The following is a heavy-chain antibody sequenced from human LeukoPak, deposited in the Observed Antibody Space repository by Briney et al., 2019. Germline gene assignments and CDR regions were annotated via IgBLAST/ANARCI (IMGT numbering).Heavy chain of an antibody. J-gene: IGHJ4*02. Sequence: SETLSLTCTVSGGSITSGSYFWSWIRQPAGKGLEWIGRISTSGSTNYNPSLKSRVTISVDTSKNQFSLKLSSVTAADTAVYYCARTPLLWFGEIYDYWGQGTLVIVSS. CDR3: ARTPLLWFGEIYDY. CDR1: GGSITSGSYF. V-gene: IGHV4-61*02. CDR2: ISTSGST. D-gene: IGHD3-10*01.